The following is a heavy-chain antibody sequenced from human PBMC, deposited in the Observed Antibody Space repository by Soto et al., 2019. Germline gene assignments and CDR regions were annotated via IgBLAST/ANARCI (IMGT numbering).Heavy chain of an antibody. CDR3: ARERTGDPTFFDY. CDR2: IYYNGNT. Sequence: PSETLSLTCIVSGGSVNSDSYYWSWIRQPPGKALEWIGYIYYNGNTNYNPSLKSRVTISVDTSRNQFSLNLTSVTAADTAVYYCARERTGDPTFFDYWGRGTLVTVSS. J-gene: IGHJ4*02. D-gene: IGHD3-16*01. V-gene: IGHV4-61*01. CDR1: GGSVNSDSYY.